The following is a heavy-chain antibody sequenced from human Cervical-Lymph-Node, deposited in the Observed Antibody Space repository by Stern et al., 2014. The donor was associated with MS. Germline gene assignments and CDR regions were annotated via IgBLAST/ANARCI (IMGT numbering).Heavy chain of an antibody. Sequence: EVQLVESGGCLVQPWGSLRLSCAASGFNFNGSAMPWVRQASGQGLEWVGRIRSRGNSYATADAVSVKGRFTISRDDSKNTACLQMNSLKTEDTAVYYCTRSAISAAFDIWGQGTMVTVSS. CDR2: IRSRGNSYAT. J-gene: IGHJ3*02. CDR3: TRSAISAAFDI. CDR1: GFNFNGSA. D-gene: IGHD3-3*01. V-gene: IGHV3-73*02.